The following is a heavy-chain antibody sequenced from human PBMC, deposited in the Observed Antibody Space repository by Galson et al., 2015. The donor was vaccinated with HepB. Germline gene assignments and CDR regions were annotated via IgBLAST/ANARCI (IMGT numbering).Heavy chain of an antibody. CDR1: GFTVSYNY. Sequence: SLRLSCAVSGFTVSYNYMSWVRQAPGKGLEWVSIIYNDDNTNYADTVKGRSTVSRHNSMNTMYLQMNSLRTEDTAVYFCVRDRADGYFDWFPAHWGQGTLVTVSS. CDR3: VRDRADGYFDWFPAH. V-gene: IGHV3-53*04. J-gene: IGHJ4*02. CDR2: IYNDDNT. D-gene: IGHD3-9*01.